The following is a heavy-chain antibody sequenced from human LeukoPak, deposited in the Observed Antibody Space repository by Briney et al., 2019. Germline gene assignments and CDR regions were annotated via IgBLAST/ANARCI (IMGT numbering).Heavy chain of an antibody. CDR3: ARESCTNGVCYPYFDY. J-gene: IGHJ4*02. D-gene: IGHD2-8*01. Sequence: ASVKVSCKASGYTFTGYYMHWVRQAPGQGLEWMGWINPNSGGTNYAQKLQGRVTMTRDTSISTAYMELSRLRSDDTAVYYCARESCTNGVCYPYFDYWGQGTLVTVSS. CDR1: GYTFTGYY. V-gene: IGHV1-2*02. CDR2: INPNSGGT.